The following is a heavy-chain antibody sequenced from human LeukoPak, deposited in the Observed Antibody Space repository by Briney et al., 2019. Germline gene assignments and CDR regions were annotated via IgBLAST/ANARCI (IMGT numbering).Heavy chain of an antibody. CDR3: AAAVVVPAAIDGSRAFDI. J-gene: IGHJ3*02. CDR1: GFTFTSSA. D-gene: IGHD2-2*01. V-gene: IGHV1-58*02. CDR2: IVVGSGNT. Sequence: ASVKVSCKASGFTFTSSAMQWVRQARGQRLEWIGWIVVGSGNTNYAQKFQERVTITRDMSTSTAYMELSSLRSEDTAVYYCAAAVVVPAAIDGSRAFDIWGQGTMVTVSS.